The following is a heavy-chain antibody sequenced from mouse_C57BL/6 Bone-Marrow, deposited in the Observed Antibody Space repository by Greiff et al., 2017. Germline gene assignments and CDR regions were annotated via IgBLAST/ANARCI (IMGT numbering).Heavy chain of an antibody. V-gene: IGHV3-8*01. CDR1: GYSITSDY. CDR3: ARGGDGGWYFDV. J-gene: IGHJ1*03. D-gene: IGHD3-3*01. Sequence: EVKVVESGPGLAKPSQTLSLTCSVTGYSITSDYWNWIRKFPGNKLEYMGYISYSGSTYYNPSLKSRISITRDTSKNQYYLQLNSVTTEDTATYXWARGGDGGWYFDVWGTGTTVTVSS. CDR2: ISYSGST.